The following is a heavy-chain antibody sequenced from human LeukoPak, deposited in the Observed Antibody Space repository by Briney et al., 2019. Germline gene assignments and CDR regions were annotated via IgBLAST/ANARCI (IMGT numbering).Heavy chain of an antibody. CDR3: AKEYGVAVVGTAYYYYYGMDV. V-gene: IGHV3-30*18. J-gene: IGHJ6*02. D-gene: IGHD6-19*01. CDR2: ISYDGSNK. Sequence: GRSQRLSCAASGFTFSSYGMHWVRQAPGKGLEWVAVISYDGSNKYCADSVKGRFTISRDNSKNTLYLQMNSLRAEDTAVYYCAKEYGVAVVGTAYYYYYGMDVWGQGTTITVSS. CDR1: GFTFSSYG.